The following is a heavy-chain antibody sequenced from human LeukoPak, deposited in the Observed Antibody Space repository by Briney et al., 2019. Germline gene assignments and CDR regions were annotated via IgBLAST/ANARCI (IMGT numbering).Heavy chain of an antibody. J-gene: IGHJ4*02. CDR3: ARARWVTAMEEPFDY. CDR2: IYTSGST. Sequence: PSETLSLTCTVPGGSISSYYWSWIRQPAGKGLEWIGRIYTSGSTNYNPSLKSRVTMSVDTSKNQFSLKLSSVTAADTAVYYCARARWVTAMEEPFDYWGQGTLVTVSS. D-gene: IGHD5-18*01. CDR1: GGSISSYY. V-gene: IGHV4-4*07.